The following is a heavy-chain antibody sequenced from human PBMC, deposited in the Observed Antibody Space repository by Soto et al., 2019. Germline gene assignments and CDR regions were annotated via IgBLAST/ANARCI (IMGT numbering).Heavy chain of an antibody. Sequence: EVQLLESGGGLVQPGGSLRLSCAASGFTFSSYGMTWVRQAPGKGLEWVSFSSATGAGTYYADSVKGRFTISRDNSKNTLYLQMTSLRADATAVYYCANDRRAGGNYGFYSDFWGQGALVIVSS. V-gene: IGHV3-23*01. J-gene: IGHJ4*02. CDR2: SSATGAGT. CDR1: GFTFSSYG. CDR3: ANDRRAGGNYGFYSDF. D-gene: IGHD1-7*01.